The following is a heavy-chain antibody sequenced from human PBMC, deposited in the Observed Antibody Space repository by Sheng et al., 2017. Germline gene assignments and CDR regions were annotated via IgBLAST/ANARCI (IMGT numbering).Heavy chain of an antibody. CDR1: GGTFSSYA. V-gene: IGHV1-69*05. D-gene: IGHD1-26*01. J-gene: IGHJ4*02. CDR2: IIPIFGTA. CDR3: AGGFRERLREPQNFDY. Sequence: QVQLVQSGAEVKKPGSSVKVSCKASGGTFSSYAISWVRQAPGQGLEWMGGIIPIFGTANYAQKFQGRVTITTDESTSTAYMELSSLRSEDTAVYYCAGGFRERLREPQNFDYWAREPWSPSPQ.